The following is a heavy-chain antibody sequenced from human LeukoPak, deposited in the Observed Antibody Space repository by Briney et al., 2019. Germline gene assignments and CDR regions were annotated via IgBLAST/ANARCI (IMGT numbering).Heavy chain of an antibody. D-gene: IGHD3-22*01. CDR3: AREHDSSGFDY. V-gene: IGHV3-7*01. J-gene: IGHJ4*02. Sequence: PGGSLRLSCVASSFTFSNCWMSWVHQATGKGLEWVANIKQDGSEKYYVDSVKGRFTISRDNAKNSLYLQMNSLRAEDTAVYYCAREHDSSGFDYWGQGTLVTLSS. CDR1: SFTFSNCW. CDR2: IKQDGSEK.